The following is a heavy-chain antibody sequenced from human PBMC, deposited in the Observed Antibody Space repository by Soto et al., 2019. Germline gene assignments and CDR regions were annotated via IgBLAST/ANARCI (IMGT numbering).Heavy chain of an antibody. CDR1: GVSISNYY. CDR3: ERLQYPVLTSIDM. CDR2: IHNSGNT. Sequence: PSETLSLTCTVPGVSISNYYWTWVRQFPGKRLEWIAHIHNSGNTNSNPSLKSRVTISMDTSKNQISLRLTSVTAADTAMYYCERLQYPVLTSIDMWGQATIVTV. J-gene: IGHJ3*02. V-gene: IGHV4-59*01. D-gene: IGHD7-27*01.